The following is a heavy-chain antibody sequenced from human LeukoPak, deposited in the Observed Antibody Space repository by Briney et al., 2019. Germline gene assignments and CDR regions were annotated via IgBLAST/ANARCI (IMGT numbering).Heavy chain of an antibody. J-gene: IGHJ6*02. CDR2: IYYSGST. D-gene: IGHD6-13*01. CDR1: GGSISSYY. V-gene: IGHV4-59*08. CDR3: ARRAAAYGMDV. Sequence: PSETLSLTCTVSGGSISSYYWSWIRQPPGKGLEWIGYIYYSGSTNYNPSLKSRVTISLDTFKNQFSLRLSSVTAADTAVYYCARRAAAYGMDVWGQGTTVTVS.